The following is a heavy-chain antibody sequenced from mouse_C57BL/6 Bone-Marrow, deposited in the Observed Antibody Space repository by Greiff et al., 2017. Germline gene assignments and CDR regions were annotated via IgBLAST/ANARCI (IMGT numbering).Heavy chain of an antibody. Sequence: QVQLQQPGAALVKPGASVKVSCQASGYTFTSYWMHWVTQRPGQGLAWIGRIPPSASATNSHPTFKGKATLTVDKSSSTAYMQRSSLTSEESAVYYCAIRITYWGQGTTLTVAS. CDR1: GYTFTSYW. CDR2: IPPSASAT. V-gene: IGHV1-74*01. D-gene: IGHD1-1*01. CDR3: AIRITY. J-gene: IGHJ2*01.